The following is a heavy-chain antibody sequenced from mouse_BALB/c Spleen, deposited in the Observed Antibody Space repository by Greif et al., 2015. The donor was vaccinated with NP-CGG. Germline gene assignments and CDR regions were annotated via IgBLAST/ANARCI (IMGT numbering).Heavy chain of an antibody. J-gene: IGHJ4*01. Sequence: ESGPELVKPGASVKISCKASGYTFTDYYMNWVKQKPGQGLEWIGWIYPGSGNTKYNEKFKGKATLTVDTPSSTAYMQLSSLTSEDTAVYFCARRTGTEAMDYWGQGTSVTVSS. CDR3: ARRTGTEAMDY. D-gene: IGHD4-1*01. V-gene: IGHV1-84*02. CDR2: IYPGSGNT. CDR1: GYTFTDYY.